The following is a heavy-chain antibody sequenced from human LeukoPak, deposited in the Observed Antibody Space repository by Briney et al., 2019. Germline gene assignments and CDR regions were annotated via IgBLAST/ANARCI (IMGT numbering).Heavy chain of an antibody. J-gene: IGHJ4*02. CDR1: GFTFSSYW. Sequence: PGGSLRLSCAASGFTFSSYWMSWVRQAPGKGLEWVANIKQDGSEKYYVDSVKGRFTISRDNAKNSLYLQMNSLRAEDTAVYYCARAEIRYCSSTSCYTGLFDYWGQGTLVTVSS. V-gene: IGHV3-7*01. CDR2: IKQDGSEK. D-gene: IGHD2-2*02. CDR3: ARAEIRYCSSTSCYTGLFDY.